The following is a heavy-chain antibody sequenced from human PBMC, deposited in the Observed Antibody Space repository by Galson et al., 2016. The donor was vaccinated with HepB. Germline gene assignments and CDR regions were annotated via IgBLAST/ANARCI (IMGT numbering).Heavy chain of an antibody. CDR2: IWYDGSNK. CDR3: ARHRGWYGEGFFDD. Sequence: SLRLSCAASGFTFSIYGMHWVRQAPGKGLEWVAVIWYDGSNKFYADSVKGRFTISRDNSQNTLYLQINSLRVEDTAVYYCARHRGWYGEGFFDDWGQGTLVTVSS. D-gene: IGHD6-19*01. CDR1: GFTFSIYG. J-gene: IGHJ4*02. V-gene: IGHV3-33*01.